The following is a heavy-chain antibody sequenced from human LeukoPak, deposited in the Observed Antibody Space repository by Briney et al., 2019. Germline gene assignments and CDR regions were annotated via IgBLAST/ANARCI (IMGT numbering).Heavy chain of an antibody. V-gene: IGHV3-74*01. Sequence: PGGSLRLSCAASGFSFSSNWMHWVRQTPGKGLVWVSRINSGGTGTSYADSVEGRFTISRDNAKNTLFLQMNSLRAEDTAVYYCARTREVVVLDYWGQGTLVTVSS. CDR1: GFSFSSNW. D-gene: IGHD2-2*01. J-gene: IGHJ4*02. CDR2: INSGGTGT. CDR3: ARTREVVVLDY.